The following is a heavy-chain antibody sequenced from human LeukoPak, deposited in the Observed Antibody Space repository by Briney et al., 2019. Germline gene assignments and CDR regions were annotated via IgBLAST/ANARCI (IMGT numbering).Heavy chain of an antibody. J-gene: IGHJ4*02. CDR2: ISYDGSNK. D-gene: IGHD3-10*01. V-gene: IGHV3-30*03. CDR1: GFTFSSYG. CDR3: ARDFKGRRPYYYGSGSYLVPLDY. Sequence: GGSLRLSCAASGFTFSSYGMHWVRQAPGKGLEWVAVISYDGSNKYYADSVKGRFTISRDNSKNTLYLQMNSLRAEDTAVYYCARDFKGRRPYYYGSGSYLVPLDYWGQGTLVTVSS.